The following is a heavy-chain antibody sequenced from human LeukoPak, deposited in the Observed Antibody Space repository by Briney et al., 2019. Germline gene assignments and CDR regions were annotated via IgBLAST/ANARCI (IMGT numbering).Heavy chain of an antibody. CDR1: GYAFTGYH. V-gene: IGHV1-2*06. CDR2: INPYSGDT. D-gene: IGHD6-13*01. Sequence: ASVKLSCKAPGYAFTGYHIHWVRHAPGQGLGWMGRINPYSGDTNFAKKFQGRVTMIRDTSITTAYTELLSLTPDDTAVYVCARDQGSLTRSWYTGYWGQGTQVTVSS. J-gene: IGHJ4*02. CDR3: ARDQGSLTRSWYTGY.